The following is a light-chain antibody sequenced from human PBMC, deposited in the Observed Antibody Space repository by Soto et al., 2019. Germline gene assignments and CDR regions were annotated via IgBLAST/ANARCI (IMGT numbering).Light chain of an antibody. Sequence: FLSFLSSSTGARDPISCRMSQGISSYLAWYQQKPGKAPDLLIYAASTLQSGVPSRFSGSGSGTDFTLTISSLQPEDFATYYCLLDFGYFWAFGQGTRVDIK. V-gene: IGKV1D-8*01. CDR2: AAS. J-gene: IGKJ1*01. CDR1: QGISSY. CDR3: LLDFGYFWA.